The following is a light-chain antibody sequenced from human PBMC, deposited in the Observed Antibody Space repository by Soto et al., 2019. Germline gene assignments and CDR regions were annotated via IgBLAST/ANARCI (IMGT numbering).Light chain of an antibody. CDR1: SSDIGGSKY. CDR2: EVT. J-gene: IGLJ1*01. Sequence: QSALTQPASLSGSPGQSITICCTGTSSDIGGSKYVSWYQQHPGKAPKLMIYEVTYRPSGVSDRFSGSKSGNTASLTVSGLQAEDEADYYCSSYTSSGTLYVFGTGTQLTVL. CDR3: SSYTSSGTLYV. V-gene: IGLV2-14*01.